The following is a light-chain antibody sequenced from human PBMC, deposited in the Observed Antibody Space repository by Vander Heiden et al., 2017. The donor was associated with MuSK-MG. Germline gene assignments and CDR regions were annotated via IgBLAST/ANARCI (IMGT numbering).Light chain of an antibody. CDR1: SSAVGGYNY. Sequence: QSALPQPPSASGSPGQSVTISCTGTSSAVGGYNYVSWYQKHPGKAPKLMIYEVSKRPSGVPDRFSGSKSGTTASLTVSGLQAEDEADYYCSSYAGSNNLVFGGGTKLTVL. CDR2: EVS. CDR3: SSYAGSNNLV. J-gene: IGLJ2*01. V-gene: IGLV2-8*01.